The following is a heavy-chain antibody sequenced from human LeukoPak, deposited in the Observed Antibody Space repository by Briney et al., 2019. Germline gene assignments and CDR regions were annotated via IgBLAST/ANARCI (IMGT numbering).Heavy chain of an antibody. V-gene: IGHV1-69*13. Sequence: SVKVSCKASGGTFSSYAISWVRQAPGQGLEWMGGIIPIFGTANDAQKFQGRVTITADESTSTAYMELSSLRSEDTAVYYCARVNYYDSSGYYYAAFDIWGQGTMVTVSS. D-gene: IGHD3-22*01. J-gene: IGHJ3*02. CDR3: ARVNYYDSSGYYYAAFDI. CDR1: GGTFSSYA. CDR2: IIPIFGTA.